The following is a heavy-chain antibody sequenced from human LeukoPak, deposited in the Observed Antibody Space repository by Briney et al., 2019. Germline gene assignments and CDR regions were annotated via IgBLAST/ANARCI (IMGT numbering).Heavy chain of an antibody. J-gene: IGHJ6*04. CDR3: ARDVPGNRAVDV. CDR1: GGSISSYY. V-gene: IGHV4-59*01. D-gene: IGHD4-23*01. Sequence: SETLSLTCTVSGGSISSYYWSWIRQPPGKGLEWIGYIYYSGGTNYNPSLKSRVTISVDTSKNQFSLKLSSVTAADTAVYYCARDVPGNRAVDVWGKGTTVTVSS. CDR2: IYYSGGT.